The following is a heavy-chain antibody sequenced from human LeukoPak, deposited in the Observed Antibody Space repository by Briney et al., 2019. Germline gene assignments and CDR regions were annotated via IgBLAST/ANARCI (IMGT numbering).Heavy chain of an antibody. Sequence: SETLSLTCTVSGGSISSYYWSWIRQPPGKGLEWIGEINHSGSTNYNPSLKSRVTISADTSKNQFSLKLSSVTAADTAVYYCARQASGSYFQGLHFDWFDPWGQGTLVTVSS. CDR1: GGSISSYY. J-gene: IGHJ5*02. V-gene: IGHV4-34*01. D-gene: IGHD3-10*01. CDR3: ARQASGSYFQGLHFDWFDP. CDR2: INHSGST.